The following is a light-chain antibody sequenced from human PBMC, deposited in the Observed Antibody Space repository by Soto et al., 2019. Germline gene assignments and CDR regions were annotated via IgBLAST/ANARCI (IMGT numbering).Light chain of an antibody. J-gene: IGKJ1*01. V-gene: IGKV1-5*03. CDR1: QSISSW. CDR2: KAS. CDR3: QQYNSYPWT. Sequence: DIQMTQSPSTLSASVGDRVTITCRASQSISSWLAWYQQKPGKAPKLLIYKASNLESGVPSMFSDSGSGTEFTLTISSLQPYDCATYYCQQYNSYPWTFGQGPKVEIE.